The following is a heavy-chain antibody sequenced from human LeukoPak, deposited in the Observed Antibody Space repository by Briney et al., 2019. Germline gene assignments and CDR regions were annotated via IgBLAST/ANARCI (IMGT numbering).Heavy chain of an antibody. Sequence: GGSLRLSCAASGFTVSSNYMSWVRQAPGKGLEWVSVICSGGSTYYADSVKGRFTISRDNSKNTLYLQMNSLRAEDTAVYYCARDLNWNDAYDAFDIWGQGTMVTVSS. CDR1: GFTVSSNY. D-gene: IGHD1-1*01. J-gene: IGHJ3*02. V-gene: IGHV3-53*01. CDR3: ARDLNWNDAYDAFDI. CDR2: ICSGGST.